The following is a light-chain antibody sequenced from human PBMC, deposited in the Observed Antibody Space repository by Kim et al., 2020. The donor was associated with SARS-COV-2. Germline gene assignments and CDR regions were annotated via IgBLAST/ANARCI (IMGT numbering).Light chain of an antibody. CDR1: QSVSSN. Sequence: SPGERPTLSCRASQSVSSNLAWYQQKPGQAPRLLIYGASTRATGISARFSGTGTGTEFTLTISSLQSEDFAVYYCQQYNNWPPWTFGQGTKVDIK. J-gene: IGKJ1*01. CDR2: GAS. CDR3: QQYNNWPPWT. V-gene: IGKV3D-15*01.